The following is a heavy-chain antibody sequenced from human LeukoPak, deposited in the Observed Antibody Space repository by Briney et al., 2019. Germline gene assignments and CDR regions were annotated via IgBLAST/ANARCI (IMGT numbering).Heavy chain of an antibody. J-gene: IGHJ6*02. D-gene: IGHD1-26*01. CDR1: GGTFSSYA. CDR3: ARDSSGSQFYYYGMDV. Sequence: ASVKVSCKASGGTFSSYAISWVRQAPGQGLEWMGGIIPIFGTANYAQKFQGRVTITADESTSTAYMELSSLRSEDTAVYYCARDSSGSQFYYYGMDVWGQGTTVTVSS. CDR2: IIPIFGTA. V-gene: IGHV1-69*13.